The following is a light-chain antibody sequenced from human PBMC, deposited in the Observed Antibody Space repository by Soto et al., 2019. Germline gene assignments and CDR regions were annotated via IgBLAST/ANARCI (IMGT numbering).Light chain of an antibody. CDR1: SSDVGHPYNY. CDR3: MSFIDSTSTHWV. CDR2: KVS. V-gene: IGLV2-14*03. J-gene: IGLJ3*02. Sequence: QSALTQPASVSGSPGQPITISCTGTSSDVGHPYNYVSWYQQHPGKAPKLLIFKVSNRPSGISGRFSGSKSGNTASLTISGLQAEDEADYYCMSFIDSTSTHWVLGGGTKLTVL.